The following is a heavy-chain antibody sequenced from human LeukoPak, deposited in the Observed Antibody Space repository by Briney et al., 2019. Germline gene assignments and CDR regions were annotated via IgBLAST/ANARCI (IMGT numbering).Heavy chain of an antibody. J-gene: IGHJ6*03. CDR3: ARTGWVRWLVLTITLPYYYYYYMDV. Sequence: PGGSLRLSCAASGFTFSSYSMNWVRQAPGKGLEWVSSISSSSSYIYYADSVKGRFTISRDNAKNSLYLQMNSLRAEDTALYYCARTGWVRWLVLTITLPYYYYYYMDVWGKGTTVTVSS. CDR2: ISSSSSYI. V-gene: IGHV3-21*04. D-gene: IGHD6-19*01. CDR1: GFTFSSYS.